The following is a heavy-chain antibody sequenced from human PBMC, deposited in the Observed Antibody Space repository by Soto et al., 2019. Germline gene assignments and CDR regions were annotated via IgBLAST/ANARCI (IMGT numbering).Heavy chain of an antibody. CDR1: GGSISSSNW. J-gene: IGHJ6*02. CDR3: ARCDLKRENDIWSGYYGHYYYYRMDV. D-gene: IGHD3-3*01. V-gene: IGHV4-4*02. CDR2: IYHSGRT. Sequence: PSGTLSLTCAVSGGSISSSNWWSWVRPPPGKGLEWIGEIYHSGRTNYNPSLNIRVTISVDKSKNQFSLKLSSVTAADTAVYYCARCDLKRENDIWSGYYGHYYYYRMDVWGQGTTVTVSS.